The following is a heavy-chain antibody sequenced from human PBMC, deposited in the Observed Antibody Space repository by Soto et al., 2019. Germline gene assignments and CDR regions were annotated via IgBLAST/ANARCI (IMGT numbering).Heavy chain of an antibody. V-gene: IGHV3-15*01. Sequence: PGGSLRLSCAASGFTFSNAWMSWVRQAPGKGLEWVGRIKSKTDGGTTDYAAPVKGRFTISRDDSKNTLYLQMNSLKTEDTAVYYCTTGLTYYYDSSGYPTPDWFDPWGQGXLVTVSS. D-gene: IGHD3-22*01. J-gene: IGHJ5*02. CDR3: TTGLTYYYDSSGYPTPDWFDP. CDR2: IKSKTDGGTT. CDR1: GFTFSNAW.